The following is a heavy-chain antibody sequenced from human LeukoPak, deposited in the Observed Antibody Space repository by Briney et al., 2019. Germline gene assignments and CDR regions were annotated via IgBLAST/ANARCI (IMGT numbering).Heavy chain of an antibody. CDR1: GYTFTNYW. Sequence: GESLKISCEGSGYTFTNYWIGWVRHMPGKGLEWMGIIYPGDSDTRYSPSFQDQVTISADKSISTVYLQWSSLKASDTAMYYCARPEEYQLLGAFDIWGQGTMVTVSS. J-gene: IGHJ3*02. V-gene: IGHV5-51*01. D-gene: IGHD2-2*01. CDR3: ARPEEYQLLGAFDI. CDR2: IYPGDSDT.